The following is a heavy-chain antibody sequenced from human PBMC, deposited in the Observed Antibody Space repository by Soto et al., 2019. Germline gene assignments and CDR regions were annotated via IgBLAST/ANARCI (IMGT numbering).Heavy chain of an antibody. D-gene: IGHD3-16*01. CDR1: GRSMISNY. Sequence: PSETLSLTYCVSGRSMISNYGSWIRQSPDKGLEWHGYVFYGGTDYNPSLGGRVSMSVETSKSQFSLKLTSVTVADTAVYYCASYRGALYFESWGPGILVTVSS. V-gene: IGHV4-59*01. J-gene: IGHJ4*02. CDR3: ASYRGALYFES. CDR2: VFYGGT.